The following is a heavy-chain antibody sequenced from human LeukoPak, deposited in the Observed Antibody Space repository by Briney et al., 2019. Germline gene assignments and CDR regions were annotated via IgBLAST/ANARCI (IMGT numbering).Heavy chain of an antibody. CDR2: IYYSGST. J-gene: IGHJ3*02. CDR1: GGSISSYY. V-gene: IGHV4-59*01. CDR3: ASYNLYCSGGSCYSDAFDI. D-gene: IGHD2-15*01. Sequence: SETLSLTCTVSGGSISSYYWIWIRQPPGKGLEWIGYIYYSGSTNYNPSLKSRVTISVDTSKNQFSLKLSSVTAADTAVYYCASYNLYCSGGSCYSDAFDIWGQGTMVTVSS.